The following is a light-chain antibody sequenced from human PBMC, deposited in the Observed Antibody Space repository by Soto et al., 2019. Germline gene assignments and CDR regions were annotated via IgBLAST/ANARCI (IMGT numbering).Light chain of an antibody. CDR1: SADIGIYNF. CDR2: EVH. J-gene: IGLJ3*02. CDR3: TSYTRTNTWV. Sequence: QSVLTQPASVSGSLGQSITISCTGTSADIGIYNFVSWFQQHPGKAPKLMIFEVHNRPSGVSDRFSASKSGNTASLTISGLQAEDDADYYCTSYTRTNTWVFGGGTKVTVL. V-gene: IGLV2-14*01.